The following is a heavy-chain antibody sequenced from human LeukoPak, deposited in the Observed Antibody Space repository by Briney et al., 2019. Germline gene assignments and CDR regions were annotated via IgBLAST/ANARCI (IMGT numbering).Heavy chain of an antibody. CDR3: ARNQRAGFLEWPRHFDY. J-gene: IGHJ4*02. V-gene: IGHV1-69*13. Sequence: SVKVSCXASGGTFSSYAISWVRQAPGQGLEWMGGIIPIFGTANYAQKFQGRVTITADESTSTAYMELSSLRSEDTAVYYCARNQRAGFLEWPRHFDYWGQGTLVTVSS. CDR1: GGTFSSYA. CDR2: IIPIFGTA. D-gene: IGHD3-3*01.